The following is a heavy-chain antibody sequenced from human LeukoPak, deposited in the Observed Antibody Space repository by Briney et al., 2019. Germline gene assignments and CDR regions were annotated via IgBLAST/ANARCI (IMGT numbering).Heavy chain of an antibody. CDR2: ISAYNGNT. V-gene: IGHV1-18*01. CDR1: GYTFTSYG. D-gene: IGHD3-22*01. J-gene: IGHJ4*02. Sequence: RASVKVSCKASGYTFTSYGISWVRQAPGQGLEWMGWISAYNGNTNYAQKLQGRVTMTTDTSTSTAHMELRSLRSDDTAVYYCARLGAYYDSSGYSDYWGQGTLVTVSS. CDR3: ARLGAYYDSSGYSDY.